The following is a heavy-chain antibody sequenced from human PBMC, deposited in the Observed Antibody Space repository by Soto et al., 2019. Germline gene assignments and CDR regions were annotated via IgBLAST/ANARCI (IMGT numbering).Heavy chain of an antibody. J-gene: IGHJ4*02. CDR2: ISSSGSTI. CDR3: AITRSSWYSY. V-gene: IGHV3-48*03. D-gene: IGHD6-13*01. Sequence: GGSLRLSCAASGFTFSSYEMNWVRQAPGKGLEWVSYISSSGSTIYYADSVKGRFTISRDNAKNSLYLQMNSLRAEDTAVYYCAITRSSWYSYWGQGTLVTVSA. CDR1: GFTFSSYE.